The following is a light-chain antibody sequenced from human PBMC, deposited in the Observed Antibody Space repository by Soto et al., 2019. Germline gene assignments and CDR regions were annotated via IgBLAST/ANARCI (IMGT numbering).Light chain of an antibody. CDR3: QQYNTYPLT. CDR2: KAS. V-gene: IGKV1-5*03. CDR1: QSISSW. Sequence: DIQMTQSPSTLSASVGDRITITFRASQSISSWLAWYQQKPGKAPKLLIYKASSLESGVPSRFSGSGSWTEFTLTISSLQTDDFATYYCQQYNTYPLTVGGGTKVEIK. J-gene: IGKJ4*01.